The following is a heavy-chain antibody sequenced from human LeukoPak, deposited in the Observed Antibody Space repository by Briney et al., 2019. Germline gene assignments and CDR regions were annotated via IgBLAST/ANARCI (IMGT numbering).Heavy chain of an antibody. V-gene: IGHV3-30*04. J-gene: IGHJ5*02. CDR1: GFTFSSYA. CDR2: ISYDGSNK. CDR3: AKAPIQLRGPFDP. Sequence: PGGSLRLSCAASGFTFSSYAMHWVRQAPGKGLEWVAVISYDGSNKYYADSVKGRFTISRDNSKNTLYLQMNSLRAEDTAVYYCAKAPIQLRGPFDPWGQGTLVTVSS. D-gene: IGHD5-18*01.